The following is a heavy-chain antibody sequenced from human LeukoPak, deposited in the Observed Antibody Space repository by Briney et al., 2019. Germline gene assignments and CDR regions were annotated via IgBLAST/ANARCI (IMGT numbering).Heavy chain of an antibody. J-gene: IGHJ4*02. CDR3: ARLPRYCGGDCYRFDY. Sequence: SETLSLTCTVSGGSISSSTYYWGWIRQPPGKGLEWIGSIYYSGSTYYNPSLKSRVSISVDTSTNQFSLKLTSVTAADTAVYYCARLPRYCGGDCYRFDYWGQGTLVTVSS. V-gene: IGHV4-39*01. CDR1: GGSISSSTYY. D-gene: IGHD2-21*02. CDR2: IYYSGST.